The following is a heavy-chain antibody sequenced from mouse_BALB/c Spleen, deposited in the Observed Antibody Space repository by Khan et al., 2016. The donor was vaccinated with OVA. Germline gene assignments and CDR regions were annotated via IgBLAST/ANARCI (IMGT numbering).Heavy chain of an antibody. J-gene: IGHJ1*01. CDR2: IYYSGTV. D-gene: IGHD1-1*01. V-gene: IGHV3-5*02. CDR1: GISITSGNYR. Sequence: EVKLMESGPGLVKPSQTVSLTCTVTGISITSGNYRWSWIRQFPGNKLEWIGNIYYSGTVTYNPSLTSRTTITRDTSKNQSFLEMNSLTAEDTATYYCARDYGSRYWFFDVWGAGTTVTVSS. CDR3: ARDYGSRYWFFDV.